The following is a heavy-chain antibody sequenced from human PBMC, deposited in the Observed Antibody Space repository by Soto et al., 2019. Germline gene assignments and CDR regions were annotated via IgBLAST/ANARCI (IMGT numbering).Heavy chain of an antibody. CDR2: LYDVDGS. CDR1: GLTISGKKY. Sequence: DVQLLESGGGLIQPGESLRLSCAAFGLTISGKKYVAWVRQAPGKGLEWVSALYDVDGSFYADSVTGRFTTSRDSSKTTVYLQMNDLRPDDTAVYYCATWHEREHAFDVWGQGTTVTISS. D-gene: IGHD1-1*01. CDR3: ATWHEREHAFDV. J-gene: IGHJ3*01. V-gene: IGHV3-53*01.